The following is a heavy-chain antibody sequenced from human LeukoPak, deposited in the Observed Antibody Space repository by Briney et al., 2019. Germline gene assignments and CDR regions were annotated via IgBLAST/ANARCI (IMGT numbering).Heavy chain of an antibody. D-gene: IGHD2-15*01. CDR2: IYYSGST. V-gene: IGHV4-39*01. CDR3: ARLHCRGDSCYSGLGSADY. CDR1: GGSISSSSYY. J-gene: IGHJ4*02. Sequence: PSETLSLTCTVSGGSISSSSYYWGWIRQPPGKGLEWIGSIYYSGSTYYNPSLKSRVTMSVDTSKNQFSLKLSSVTATDTAVYCCARLHCRGDSCYSGLGSADYWGQGSLVSVSS.